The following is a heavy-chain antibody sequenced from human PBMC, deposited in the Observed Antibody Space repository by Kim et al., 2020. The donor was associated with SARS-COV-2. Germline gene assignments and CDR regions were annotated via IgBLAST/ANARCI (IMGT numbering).Heavy chain of an antibody. D-gene: IGHD3-16*02. Sequence: ADSVKGRFTISRDNAKNSLYLQMNSLRAEDTAVYYCAREIRLGELSHFDYWGQGTLVTVSS. V-gene: IGHV3-11*01. J-gene: IGHJ4*02. CDR3: AREIRLGELSHFDY.